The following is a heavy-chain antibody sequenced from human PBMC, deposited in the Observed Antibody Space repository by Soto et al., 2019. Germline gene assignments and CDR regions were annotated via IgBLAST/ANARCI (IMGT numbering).Heavy chain of an antibody. CDR2: IYYSGIT. CDR1: GGSVSSGSYY. V-gene: IGHV4-61*01. J-gene: IGHJ6*02. CDR3: ARDIPYYYYGMDV. Sequence: SETLSLTCTVSGGSVSSGSYYWSWIRQPPGKGLEWIGYIYYSGITNYNPSLKSRVTISVDTSKNQFSLKLSSVTAADTAVYYCARDIPYYYYGMDVWGQGTTVTVSS.